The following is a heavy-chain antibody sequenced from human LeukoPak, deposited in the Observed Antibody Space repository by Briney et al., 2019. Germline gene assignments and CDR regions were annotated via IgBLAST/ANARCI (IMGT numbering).Heavy chain of an antibody. CDR3: TRAYSDHSNYFDH. Sequence: PGGSLRLSCAASGFTLSSYWMGWVSQAPGKGLEWVANIKQDGSEKVYVDSVKGRFTISRDNAMNSLYLEMNSLRAEDAAVYYCTRAYSDHSNYFDHWGQGTLVTVSS. V-gene: IGHV3-7*01. D-gene: IGHD4-11*01. CDR1: GFTLSSYW. J-gene: IGHJ4*02. CDR2: IKQDGSEK.